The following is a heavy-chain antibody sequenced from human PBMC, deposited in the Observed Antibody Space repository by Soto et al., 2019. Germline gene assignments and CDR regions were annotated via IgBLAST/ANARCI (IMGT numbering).Heavy chain of an antibody. CDR3: ARVLASVREVRVSGVTWFDP. J-gene: IGHJ5*02. V-gene: IGHV1-18*04. CDR1: GYTFTSYG. D-gene: IGHD3-10*01. CDR2: ISAYNGNT. Sequence: QVQLVQSGAEVKKPGASVKVSCKASGYTFTSYGISWVRQAPGQGLEWMGWISAYNGNTNYAQKLQGRVTMTTDTSTSTAYMELRSLRSDDTAVYYCARVLASVREVRVSGVTWFDPWGQGTLVTVSS.